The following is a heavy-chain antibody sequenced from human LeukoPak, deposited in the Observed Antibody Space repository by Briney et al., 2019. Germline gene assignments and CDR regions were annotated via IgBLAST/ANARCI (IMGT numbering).Heavy chain of an antibody. CDR3: ARIYDSSGPYDAFDI. V-gene: IGHV3-66*01. J-gene: IGHJ3*02. CDR2: IYSGGST. Sequence: GGSLRLSCAASGFTVSSNYMSWVRQAPGKGLEWVSVIYSGGSTYYADSVKGRFTISRDNSKNTLYLQMNSLRAEDTAVYYCARIYDSSGPYDAFDIWGQGTMVTVSS. D-gene: IGHD3-22*01. CDR1: GFTVSSNY.